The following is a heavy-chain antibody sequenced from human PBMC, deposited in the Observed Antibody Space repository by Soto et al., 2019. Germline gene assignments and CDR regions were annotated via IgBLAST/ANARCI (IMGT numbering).Heavy chain of an antibody. J-gene: IGHJ5*02. Sequence: GGSLRLSCAASGFTFSSYSMNWVRQAPGKGLEWVSYISSSSSTIYYADSVKGRFTISRDNAKNSLYLQMNSLRAEDTAVYYCARERPRGVVVVAATPYNWFDPWGQGTLVTVSS. D-gene: IGHD2-15*01. CDR2: ISSSSSTI. CDR1: GFTFSSYS. CDR3: ARERPRGVVVVAATPYNWFDP. V-gene: IGHV3-48*01.